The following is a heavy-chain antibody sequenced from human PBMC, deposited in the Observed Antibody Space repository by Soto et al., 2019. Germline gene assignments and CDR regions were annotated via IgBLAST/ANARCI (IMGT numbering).Heavy chain of an antibody. CDR2: IIPIFDST. D-gene: IGHD6-13*01. Sequence: RASVKVSCKASGYTFSNFAISWVRQAPGQGLEWMGRIIPIFDSTNYAQEFQGRVTITADESTNTAYMELNSLRSEDTAIYYCAKGGKVAADYYGMDVWGQGTSVTVSS. CDR1: GYTFSNFA. V-gene: IGHV1-69*13. J-gene: IGHJ6*02. CDR3: AKGGKVAADYYGMDV.